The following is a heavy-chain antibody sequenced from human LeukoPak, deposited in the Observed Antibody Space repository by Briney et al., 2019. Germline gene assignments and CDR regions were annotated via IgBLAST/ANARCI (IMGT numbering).Heavy chain of an antibody. J-gene: IGHJ4*02. D-gene: IGHD3-3*02. Sequence: GGSLRLSCAASGFTFSTYTMSWVRQAPGKGLEWVSAISGSGGNTYYTDSVKGRFTISRDNSKNTLYLQMDSLRADDTAVYYCAKAAFSRTSYFDYWGQGTLVTASS. CDR3: AKAAFSRTSYFDY. V-gene: IGHV3-23*01. CDR2: ISGSGGNT. CDR1: GFTFSTYT.